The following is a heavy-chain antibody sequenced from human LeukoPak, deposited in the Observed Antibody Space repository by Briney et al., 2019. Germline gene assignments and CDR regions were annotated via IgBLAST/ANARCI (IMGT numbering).Heavy chain of an antibody. V-gene: IGHV3-48*01. CDR1: GFTFSRYS. Sequence: GGSLRLFCAASGFTFSRYSMNWVRQAPGRGLEWVSYITSSSSTIYYADSVKGRFTISRDNAKNSLYLQMNSLRAEDSAVYYCARDRTMGEFDFWGQGTLVTVSS. D-gene: IGHD4/OR15-4a*01. CDR3: ARDRTMGEFDF. CDR2: ITSSSSTI. J-gene: IGHJ4*02.